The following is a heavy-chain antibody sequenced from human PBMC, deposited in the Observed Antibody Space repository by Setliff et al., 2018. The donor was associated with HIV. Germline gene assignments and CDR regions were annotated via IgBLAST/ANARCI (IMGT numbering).Heavy chain of an antibody. V-gene: IGHV3-30*02. CDR3: ARHDVVRGAIDN. J-gene: IGHJ4*02. Sequence: PGGSLRLSCAASGFTFSDYDIHWVRQAPGKGLEWVAFMRYDGSNKDYADSVKGRFTISRDNSKNTLFLQMNSLRPEDTAIYYCARHDVVRGAIDNWGQGTLGTVSS. D-gene: IGHD3-10*01. CDR2: MRYDGSNK. CDR1: GFTFSDYD.